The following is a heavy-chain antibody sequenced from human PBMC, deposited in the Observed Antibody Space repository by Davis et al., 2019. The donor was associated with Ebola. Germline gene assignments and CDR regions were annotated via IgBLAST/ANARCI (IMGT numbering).Heavy chain of an antibody. Sequence: SETLSLTCAVSAGSISSSTYYWGWIRQPPGKGLEWIGSIYNSGSTYYNPSLESRVTISVDTSKNQLSLKLTSVTATDTAVYYCARPVSPGYTYGYYYYDMDVWGQGTTVTVSS. J-gene: IGHJ6*02. CDR3: ARPVSPGYTYGYYYYDMDV. V-gene: IGHV4-39*01. CDR1: AGSISSSTYY. CDR2: IYNSGST. D-gene: IGHD5-18*01.